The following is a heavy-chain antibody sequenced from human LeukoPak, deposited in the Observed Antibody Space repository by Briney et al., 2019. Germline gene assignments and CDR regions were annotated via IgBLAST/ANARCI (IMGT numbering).Heavy chain of an antibody. CDR2: VNPQGSS. D-gene: IGHD4-17*01. V-gene: IGHV4-4*02. Sequence: PSGALSLTCGVSGGSISNTNWWTWVRQPPGKGLEWIGEVNPQGSSNYNPSLKSRVAISVDKSENHISLKLTSVTAADTAVYYCARVVTTGSYFDYWGQGTLVTV. CDR3: ARVVTTGSYFDY. CDR1: GGSISNTNW. J-gene: IGHJ4*02.